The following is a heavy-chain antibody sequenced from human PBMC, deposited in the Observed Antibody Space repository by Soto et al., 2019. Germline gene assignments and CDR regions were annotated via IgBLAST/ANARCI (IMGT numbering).Heavy chain of an antibody. Sequence: QVQLVESGGGVVQPGRSLRLSCAASGFTFSSHAMHWVRQAPGKGLEWVAVTSYDGTNKYYADSVKGRFTISRDNSKNTLYLQMNSLRPEDTAVYYCARDTSPYSSGWHNRHFDYWGLGTLVTVSS. CDR1: GFTFSSHA. V-gene: IGHV3-30-3*01. D-gene: IGHD6-19*01. CDR3: ARDTSPYSSGWHNRHFDY. J-gene: IGHJ4*02. CDR2: TSYDGTNK.